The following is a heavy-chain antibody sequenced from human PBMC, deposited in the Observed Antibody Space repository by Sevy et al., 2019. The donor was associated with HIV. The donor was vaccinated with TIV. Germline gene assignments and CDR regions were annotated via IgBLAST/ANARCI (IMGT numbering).Heavy chain of an antibody. Sequence: GGSLRLSCAASGFTFDDYAMHWVRLAPGKGLEWVSVRSWNSGSIGYADSVKGRFTISRDNAKNSLYLQMNSLRAEDTALYYCAKDTFYGEQQLSTWFDPWGQGTLVTVSS. CDR1: GFTFDDYA. V-gene: IGHV3-9*01. J-gene: IGHJ5*02. D-gene: IGHD6-13*01. CDR3: AKDTFYGEQQLSTWFDP. CDR2: RSWNSGSI.